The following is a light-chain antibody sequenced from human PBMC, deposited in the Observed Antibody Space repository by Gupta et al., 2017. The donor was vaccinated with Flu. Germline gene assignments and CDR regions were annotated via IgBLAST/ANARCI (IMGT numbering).Light chain of an antibody. Sequence: PSSFSASIGDRVTITCRASQDISGFLAWYQQKPGRAPKFLIYAGSTVQSGVPSRFSGSGSGTDFTLVISGLQSEDFATYYCHQYVSFPRTFGGGTKVEIK. CDR2: AGS. CDR1: QDISGF. CDR3: HQYVSFPRT. V-gene: IGKV1-8*01. J-gene: IGKJ4*01.